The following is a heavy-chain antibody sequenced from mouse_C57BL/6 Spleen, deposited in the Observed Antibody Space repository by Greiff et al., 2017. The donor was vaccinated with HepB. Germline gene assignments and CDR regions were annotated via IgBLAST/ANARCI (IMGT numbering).Heavy chain of an antibody. V-gene: IGHV14-2*01. CDR1: GFNIKDYY. J-gene: IGHJ3*01. CDR2: IDPEDGET. D-gene: IGHD1-1*01. CDR3: ARGGSSLPY. Sequence: EVQLQQSGAELVKPGASVKLSCTASGFNIKDYYMHWVKQRTEQGLEWIGRIDPEDGETKYALKFQGKATITADTSSNTAYLQLSSLTSEDTAVYYCARGGSSLPYWGQGTLVTVSA.